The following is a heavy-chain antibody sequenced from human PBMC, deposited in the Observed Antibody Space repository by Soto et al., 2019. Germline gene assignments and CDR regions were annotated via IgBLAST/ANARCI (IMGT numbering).Heavy chain of an antibody. CDR3: AAGGGLPRYY. V-gene: IGHV4-30-2*01. Sequence: QLQLQESGSGLVKPSQTLSLTCAVSGASISSGGYSWSGIRQPPGKGLEWIGYISHSGSTYYKPSLTSRVTISVDRSKNEFSLKLSSVTAADTVLYYCAAGGGLPRYYWGQGTLVTVSS. CDR1: GASISSGGYS. J-gene: IGHJ4*02. CDR2: ISHSGST. D-gene: IGHD5-12*01.